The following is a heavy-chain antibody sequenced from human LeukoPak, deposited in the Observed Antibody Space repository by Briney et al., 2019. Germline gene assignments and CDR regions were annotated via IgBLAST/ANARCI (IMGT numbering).Heavy chain of an antibody. CDR2: IYTSGST. Sequence: SQTLSLTCTVSGGSISSGSYYWSWIRQPAGKGLEWLGRIYTSGSTNYNPSLKSRVTVSVDTSKNQFSLKLSSVTAADTAVYYCARDRRICSSTSCPTYYYYYYMDVWGKGTTVTVSS. V-gene: IGHV4-61*02. J-gene: IGHJ6*03. D-gene: IGHD2-2*01. CDR1: GGSISSGSYY. CDR3: ARDRRICSSTSCPTYYYYYYMDV.